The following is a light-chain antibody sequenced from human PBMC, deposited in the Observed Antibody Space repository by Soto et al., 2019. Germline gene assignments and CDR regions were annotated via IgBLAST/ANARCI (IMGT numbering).Light chain of an antibody. CDR3: QHHNSYSQT. V-gene: IGKV1-5*01. CDR1: QSIRYY. J-gene: IGKJ1*01. Sequence: DIQLTQSPPTLSASVGDRVTITCRASQSIRYYLAWYQQMPGKAPKLLIYGASSLQSGVPSRFSGSGSGTELTPTISSLQPDDFATYFCQHHNSYSQTFGQGTKVDIK. CDR2: GAS.